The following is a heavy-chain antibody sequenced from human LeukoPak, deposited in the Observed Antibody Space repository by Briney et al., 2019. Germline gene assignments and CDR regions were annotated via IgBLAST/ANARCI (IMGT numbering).Heavy chain of an antibody. D-gene: IGHD6-19*01. Sequence: SETLSLTCAVSGASISSSSYYWGWIRQPPGKGLEWIGSIYHSGSTYYNPSLKSRVTISVDTSKNQFSLKLSSVTAADTAVYYCAREPYSSGWYSDYWGQGTLVTVSS. J-gene: IGHJ4*02. CDR1: GASISSSSYY. CDR3: AREPYSSGWYSDY. V-gene: IGHV4-39*07. CDR2: IYHSGST.